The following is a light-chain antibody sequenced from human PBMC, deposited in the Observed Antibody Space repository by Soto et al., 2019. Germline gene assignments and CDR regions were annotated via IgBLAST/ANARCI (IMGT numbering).Light chain of an antibody. CDR1: QSVDNY. CDR3: QQYDNLSPLT. CDR2: DAS. Sequence: DIQMTQSPSSLSASVGDTVTLTCRASQSVDNYLKWYQHKPGKAPKVLIYDASNLETGVPSRFSGSGSGTNFTLIISSLRPEDIATYYCQQYDNLSPLTFGGGTKVEIK. J-gene: IGKJ4*01. V-gene: IGKV1-33*01.